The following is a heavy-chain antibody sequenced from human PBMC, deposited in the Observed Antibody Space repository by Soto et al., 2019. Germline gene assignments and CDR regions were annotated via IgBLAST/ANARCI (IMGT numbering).Heavy chain of an antibody. J-gene: IGHJ3*02. CDR1: GFTFSDYY. CDR2: ISSSGSTI. D-gene: IGHD3-22*01. Sequence: PGGSLRLSCAASGFTFSDYYMSWIRQAPGKGLEWVSYISSSGSTIYYADSVKGRFTISRDNAKNSLYLQMNSLRAEDTAVYYCARDRNYYDSSDQMGADSGGDAFEIWGQGTMVTVSS. V-gene: IGHV3-11*01. CDR3: ARDRNYYDSSDQMGADSGGDAFEI.